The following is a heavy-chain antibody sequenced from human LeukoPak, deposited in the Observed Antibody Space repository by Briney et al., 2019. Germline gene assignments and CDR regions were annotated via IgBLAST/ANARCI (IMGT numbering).Heavy chain of an antibody. CDR3: ARDQAPWDFWSGYRLDY. V-gene: IGHV1-69*13. D-gene: IGHD3-3*01. CDR2: IIPIFGTA. CDR1: GGTFSSYA. Sequence: TVNVSCKASGGTFSSYAISWVRQAPGQGLEWMGGIIPIFGTANYAQTFQGRVTITADESTSTAYMELSSLRSEDTAVYYCARDQAPWDFWSGYRLDYWGQGTLVTVSS. J-gene: IGHJ4*02.